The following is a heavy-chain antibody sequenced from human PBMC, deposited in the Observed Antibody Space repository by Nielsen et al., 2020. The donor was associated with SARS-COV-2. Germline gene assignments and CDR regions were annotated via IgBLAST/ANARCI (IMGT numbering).Heavy chain of an antibody. V-gene: IGHV4-30-4*01. CDR3: ARETGANWGAGPSTTDY. CDR1: GGSISSGDYY. J-gene: IGHJ4*02. D-gene: IGHD7-27*01. CDR2: IYYSGST. Sequence: SETLSLTCTVSGGSISSGDYYWSWIRQPPGKGLEWIGYIYYSGSTYYNPSLKSRVTISVDTSKNQFSLKLSSVTAADTAVYYCARETGANWGAGPSTTDYWGQGTLVTVSS.